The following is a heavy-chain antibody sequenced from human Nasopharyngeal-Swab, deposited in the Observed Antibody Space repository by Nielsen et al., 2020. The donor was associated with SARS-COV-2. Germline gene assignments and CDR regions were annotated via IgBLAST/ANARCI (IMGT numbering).Heavy chain of an antibody. Sequence: SVKVSCKASGGTFSSYAISWVRQAPGQGLEWMGGIIPIFGTANYAQKFQGRVTITADKSTSTAHMELSSLRSEDTAVYYCASGHLVVVVAATNYYYGMDVWGQGTTVTVSS. V-gene: IGHV1-69*06. CDR2: IIPIFGTA. D-gene: IGHD2-15*01. CDR3: ASGHLVVVVAATNYYYGMDV. CDR1: GGTFSSYA. J-gene: IGHJ6*02.